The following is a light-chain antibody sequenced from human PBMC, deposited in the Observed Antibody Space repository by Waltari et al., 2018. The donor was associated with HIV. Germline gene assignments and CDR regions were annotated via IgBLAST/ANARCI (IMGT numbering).Light chain of an antibody. J-gene: IGLJ2*01. CDR2: QDT. CDR1: KLGDNY. Sequence: SYELTQPPSVSVSPGQTASIPCSGDKLGDNYVYWYQQKPGQSPVVVMYQDTKRPSGITGIPERFSGYSSGNTATLTISGTQTMDEADYYCQAWDSSPVVFGGGTKLTVL. V-gene: IGLV3-1*01. CDR3: QAWDSSPVV.